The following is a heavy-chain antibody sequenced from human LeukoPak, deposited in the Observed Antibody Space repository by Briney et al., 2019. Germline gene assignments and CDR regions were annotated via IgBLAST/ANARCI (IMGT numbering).Heavy chain of an antibody. J-gene: IGHJ4*02. D-gene: IGHD2-2*01. CDR1: GYTFTFYF. Sequence: GASVTVSFTSSGYTFTFYFMHWVRQAPGQGLEWMGWINPNSGGTNYAHKSQGRVTMTRDTSISTAYMELSRLRSDDTAVYYCASSIVYCSSTSCYFNWGQGTLVTVSS. CDR2: INPNSGGT. CDR3: ASSIVYCSSTSCYFN. V-gene: IGHV1-2*07.